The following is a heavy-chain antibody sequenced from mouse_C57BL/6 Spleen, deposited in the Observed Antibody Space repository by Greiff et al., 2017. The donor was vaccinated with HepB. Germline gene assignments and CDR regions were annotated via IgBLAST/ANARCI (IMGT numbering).Heavy chain of an antibody. D-gene: IGHD3-2*02. V-gene: IGHV1-69*01. J-gene: IGHJ2*01. CDR2: IDPSDSYT. CDR1: GYTFTSYW. Sequence: VQLQQPGAELVMPGASVKLSCKASGYTFTSYWMHWVKQRPGQGLEWIGEIDPSDSYTNYNQKFKGKSTLTVDKSSSTAYMQLSSLTSEDSAVYYCARSGSGYDDWGQGTTLTVSS. CDR3: ARSGSGYDD.